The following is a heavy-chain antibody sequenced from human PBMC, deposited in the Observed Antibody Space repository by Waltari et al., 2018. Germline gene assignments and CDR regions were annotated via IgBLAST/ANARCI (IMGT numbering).Heavy chain of an antibody. CDR2: IYSGGST. Sequence: EVQRGDSGGGLAPPGAPLILPCAPSGFPASRNSLIWVRQAPGKGLEWVSVIYSGGSTSYADSVKGRFTISRDNSKNTLYLQMNSLRAEDTAVYYCARDLLMRDDYWGQGTLVTVSS. J-gene: IGHJ4*02. CDR3: ARDLLMRDDY. CDR1: GFPASRNS. V-gene: IGHV3-53*01.